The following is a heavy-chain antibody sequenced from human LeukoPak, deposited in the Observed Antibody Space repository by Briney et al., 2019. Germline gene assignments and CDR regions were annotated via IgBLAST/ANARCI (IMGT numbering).Heavy chain of an antibody. D-gene: IGHD4-17*01. CDR2: ISSSGSTI. Sequence: PGGSLRLSCAASGFTFSSYEMNWVRQVPGKGLEWVSYISSSGSTIYYADSVKGRFTISRDNAKNSMYLQMNSLRAEDTAVYYCARGDYAVHYWGQGTLVTVSS. V-gene: IGHV3-48*03. J-gene: IGHJ4*02. CDR1: GFTFSSYE. CDR3: ARGDYAVHY.